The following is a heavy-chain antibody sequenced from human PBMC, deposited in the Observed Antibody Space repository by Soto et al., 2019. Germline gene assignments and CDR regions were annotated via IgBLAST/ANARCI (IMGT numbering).Heavy chain of an antibody. V-gene: IGHV1-18*01. CDR1: GYTFTSYG. CDR3: ARGRYGDY. J-gene: IGHJ4*02. CDR2: ISAHNGNT. D-gene: IGHD1-1*01. Sequence: QVHLVQSGAEVKKPGASVKVSCKASGYTFTSYGITWVRQAPGQGLEWMGWISAHNGNTDYAQKLQGRVIMTRDTSTSTVLIELSSLISDHTAVYDCARGRYGDYWGQGALVTVSS.